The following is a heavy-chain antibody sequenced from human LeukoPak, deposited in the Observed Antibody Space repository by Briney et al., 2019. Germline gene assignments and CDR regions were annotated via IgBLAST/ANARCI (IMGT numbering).Heavy chain of an antibody. J-gene: IGHJ3*02. CDR2: INHSGST. D-gene: IGHD3-10*01. V-gene: IGHV4-39*01. CDR3: ARHGNGFYGSGSYGARRKAFDI. CDR1: GGSIPISTYY. Sequence: SETLSLTCTVSGGSIPISTYYWSWIRQPPGKGLEWIGEINHSGSTNYNPSLKSRVTISVDTSKNQFSLKLSSVTAADTAVYYCARHGNGFYGSGSYGARRKAFDIWGQGTMVTVSS.